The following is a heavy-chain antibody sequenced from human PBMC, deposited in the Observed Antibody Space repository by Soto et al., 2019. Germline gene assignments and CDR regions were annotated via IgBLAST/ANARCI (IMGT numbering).Heavy chain of an antibody. CDR2: INHSGST. Sequence: QVQLQQWGAGLLKPSETLSLTCAVYGGSFSGYYWSWIRQPPGKGLEWIGEINHSGSTNYNPSLRRPGTLAVHTSKNPFSPQLSSVTAADTAVYYCARSRVPCLTHRGGLDPWGQGTLVTVSS. D-gene: IGHD3-10*01. J-gene: IGHJ5*02. CDR1: GGSFSGYY. V-gene: IGHV4-34*02. CDR3: ARSRVPCLTHRGGLDP.